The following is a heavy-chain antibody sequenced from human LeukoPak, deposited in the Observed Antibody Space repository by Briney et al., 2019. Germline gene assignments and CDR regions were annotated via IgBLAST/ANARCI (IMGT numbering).Heavy chain of an antibody. Sequence: PGSSLRLSCAASGFTFSCYGMHWVPQAPDKGREWVAVIWYEGSNKYCVDSVKGRFTISRDNSKNTVYLQMSSLRAEDTAVYYCVKESRVVRGVIMDAFDMWGQGTMVTVSS. CDR1: GFTFSCYG. CDR2: IWYEGSNK. J-gene: IGHJ3*02. CDR3: VKESRVVRGVIMDAFDM. D-gene: IGHD3-10*01. V-gene: IGHV3-33*06.